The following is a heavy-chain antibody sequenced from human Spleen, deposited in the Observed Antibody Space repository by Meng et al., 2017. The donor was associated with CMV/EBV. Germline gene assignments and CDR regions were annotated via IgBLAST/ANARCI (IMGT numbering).Heavy chain of an antibody. CDR1: GFTFSSYE. J-gene: IGHJ4*02. D-gene: IGHD1-1*01. CDR2: ISSSVIRFSVGTI. CDR3: VRQTPVQLEFDY. Sequence: GGSLRLSCAASGFTFSSYEMNWVRQAPGKGLEWVSHISSSVIRFSVGTIYYADSVKGRFTISRDNARNALYLQMNTLRAEDTAVYYCVRQTPVQLEFDYWGQGTLVTVSS. V-gene: IGHV3-48*03.